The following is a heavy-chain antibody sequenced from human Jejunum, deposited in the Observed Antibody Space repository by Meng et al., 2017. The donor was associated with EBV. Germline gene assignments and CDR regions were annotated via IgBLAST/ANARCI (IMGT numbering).Heavy chain of an antibody. Sequence: QVTQVGPGLLKPLETLSLTCAVYRGSFSGYYWSWIRQHPGKGLEWIGEINHSGSTNYNPSLRSRVTISVETSKNQFSLRLNSVTAADTAVYYCARVAFSYTTRSLDSWGQGTLVTVSS. V-gene: IGHV4-34*02. CDR3: ARVAFSYTTRSLDS. D-gene: IGHD3-16*02. CDR2: INHSGST. J-gene: IGHJ4*02. CDR1: RGSFSGYY.